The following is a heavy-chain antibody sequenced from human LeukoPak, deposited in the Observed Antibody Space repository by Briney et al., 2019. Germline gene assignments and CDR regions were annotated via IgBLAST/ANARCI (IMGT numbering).Heavy chain of an antibody. J-gene: IGHJ4*02. CDR1: GFTFSSYG. V-gene: IGHV3-30*18. Sequence: GGFLRLSCAASGFTFSSYGMHWVRQAPGKGLEWVAVISNDGRHQFYADSVKGRFSISRDNAKNTLYLQMDSLRREDTALYYCAKDRGTGWYYFDPWGQGILVTVSS. CDR2: ISNDGRHQ. D-gene: IGHD6-19*01. CDR3: AKDRGTGWYYFDP.